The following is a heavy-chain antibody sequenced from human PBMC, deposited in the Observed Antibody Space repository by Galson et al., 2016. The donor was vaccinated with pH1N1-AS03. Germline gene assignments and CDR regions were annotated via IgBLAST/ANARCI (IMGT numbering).Heavy chain of an antibody. J-gene: IGHJ6*02. V-gene: IGHV1-69*06. D-gene: IGHD3-10*01. CDR1: GGSFSNFV. Sequence: SVKVSCKASGGSFSNFVFSWVRQAPGQGLEWMAGIFPFFGTANYTQKFQGRLTITADKSTSTTYMELKSLRSEDTAVYYCARGKWFGELGYYYYYGMDIWGQGTTVTVSS. CDR2: IFPFFGTA. CDR3: ARGKWFGELGYYYYYGMDI.